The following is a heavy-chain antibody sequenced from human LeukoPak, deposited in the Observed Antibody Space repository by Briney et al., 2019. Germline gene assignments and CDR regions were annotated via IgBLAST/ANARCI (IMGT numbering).Heavy chain of an antibody. CDR2: INHSGST. J-gene: IGHJ6*03. V-gene: IGHV4-34*01. D-gene: IGHD1-26*01. CDR3: ARGELQGHYYYYYYMDV. Sequence: SETLSLTCAVYGGSFSGYYWSWIRQPPGKGLEWIGEINHSGSTNYNPSLKSRVTISVDTSKNQFSLKLSSVTAADTSVYYCARGELQGHYYYYYYMDVWGQGTTVTVSS. CDR1: GGSFSGYY.